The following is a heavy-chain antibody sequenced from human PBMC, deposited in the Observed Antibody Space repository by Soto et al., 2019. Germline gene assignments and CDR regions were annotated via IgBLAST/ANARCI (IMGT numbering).Heavy chain of an antibody. Sequence: SETPSLTCAVYGGSFSGYYWSWIRQPPGKGLEWIGEINHSGSTNYNPSLKSRVTISVDTSKNQFSLKLGSVTAADTAVYYCARGFRGYCSGGSCYGRGYNWFDPWGQGTLVTVSS. J-gene: IGHJ5*02. V-gene: IGHV4-34*01. CDR3: ARGFRGYCSGGSCYGRGYNWFDP. D-gene: IGHD2-15*01. CDR1: GGSFSGYY. CDR2: INHSGST.